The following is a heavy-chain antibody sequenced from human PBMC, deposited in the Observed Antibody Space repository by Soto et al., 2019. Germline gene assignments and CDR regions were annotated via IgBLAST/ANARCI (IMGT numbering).Heavy chain of an antibody. CDR3: ARGYYDSSGYYYLNFDY. CDR1: GGSISSYY. J-gene: IGHJ4*02. V-gene: IGHV4-59*01. D-gene: IGHD3-22*01. Sequence: PSETLSLTCTVSGGSISSYYWSWIRQPPGKGLEWIGYIYYSGSTNYTPSLKSRVTISVDTSKNQFSLKLSSVTAADTAVYYCARGYYDSSGYYYLNFDYWGQGTLVTVSS. CDR2: IYYSGST.